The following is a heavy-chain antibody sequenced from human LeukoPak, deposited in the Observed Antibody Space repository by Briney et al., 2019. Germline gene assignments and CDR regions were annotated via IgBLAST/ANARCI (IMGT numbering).Heavy chain of an antibody. Sequence: PGGSLRLSCAASAVMSSRSWMNWVRQAPGKGLEWVANINQDGSVKYYVDSVKGRFTISRDNAKNSVYLQVDSPRTEDTAVYLCARIGYSSSSFDYWGQGTLVTVSS. CDR2: INQDGSVK. D-gene: IGHD6-6*01. V-gene: IGHV3-7*01. CDR3: ARIGYSSSSFDY. J-gene: IGHJ4*02. CDR1: AVMSSRSW.